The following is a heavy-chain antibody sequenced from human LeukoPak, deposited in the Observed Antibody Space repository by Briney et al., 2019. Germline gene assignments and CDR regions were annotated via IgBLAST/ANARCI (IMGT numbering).Heavy chain of an antibody. CDR2: IKQDGSEK. J-gene: IGHJ4*02. D-gene: IGHD1-26*01. CDR3: TRDGGSFCDFDY. CDR1: GFTFSSYW. V-gene: IGHV3-7*01. Sequence: GGSLRLSCAASGFTFSSYWMSWVRQAPGKGLEWVANIKQDGSEKYYVDSVKGRFTISRDNSKNTVYLQMGSLRGDDMAVYYCTRDGGSFCDFDYWGQGALVTVSS.